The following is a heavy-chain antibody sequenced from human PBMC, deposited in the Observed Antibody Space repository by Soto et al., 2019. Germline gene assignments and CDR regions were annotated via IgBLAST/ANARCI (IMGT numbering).Heavy chain of an antibody. D-gene: IGHD2-2*01. J-gene: IGHJ6*02. CDR1: GYTFTGYY. CDR2: INPNSGCT. CDR3: ARVGYCSSTSCYAAGGMDV. V-gene: IGHV1-2*04. Sequence: ASVKVSCKASGYTFTGYYMHWVRQAPGQGLEWMGWINPNSGCTNYAQKFQGWVTMTRDTSISTAYMELSRLRSDDTAVYYCARVGYCSSTSCYAAGGMDVWGQGTTVTVSS.